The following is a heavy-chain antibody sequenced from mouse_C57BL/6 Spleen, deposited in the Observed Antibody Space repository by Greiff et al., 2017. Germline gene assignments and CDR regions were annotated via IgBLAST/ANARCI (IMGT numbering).Heavy chain of an antibody. CDR1: GFNIKDDY. J-gene: IGHJ2*01. D-gene: IGHD4-1*01. CDR3: TTNWIY. V-gene: IGHV14-4*01. Sequence: EVKLMESGAELVRPGASVKLSCTASGFNIKDDYMHWVKQRPEQGLEWIGWIDPENGDTESASKFQGTATITADTSSNTAYLQLSSLTSEDTAVYYCTTNWIYWGQGTTLTVSS. CDR2: IDPENGDT.